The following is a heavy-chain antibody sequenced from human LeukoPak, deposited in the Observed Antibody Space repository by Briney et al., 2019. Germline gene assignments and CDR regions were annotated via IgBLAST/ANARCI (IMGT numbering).Heavy chain of an antibody. CDR1: GFTFSDYY. Sequence: GGSLRLSCAASGFTFSDYYMSWIRQAPGKGLEWVSYISSSGSTIYYADSVKGRFTISRDNAKNSLYLQMNSLRAEDTAVYYCAKSVGFGSFYYYYMDVWGKGTTVTISS. V-gene: IGHV3-11*01. CDR2: ISSSGSTI. D-gene: IGHD3-10*01. J-gene: IGHJ6*03. CDR3: AKSVGFGSFYYYYMDV.